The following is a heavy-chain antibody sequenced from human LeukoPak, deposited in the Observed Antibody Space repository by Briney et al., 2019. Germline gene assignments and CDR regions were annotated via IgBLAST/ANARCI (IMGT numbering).Heavy chain of an antibody. V-gene: IGHV5-51*01. CDR2: IYPGDSDT. CDR1: GYSFTSYW. J-gene: IGHJ4*02. D-gene: IGHD6-13*01. CDR3: ARHHSLAAAGYY. Sequence: GESLQISCKGSGYSFTSYWIGWVRQMPGKGLEWMGIIYPGDSDTTYSPSFQGQVTISADKSISTAYLQWSSLKASGTAMYYSARHHSLAAAGYYWGQGTLVTVSS.